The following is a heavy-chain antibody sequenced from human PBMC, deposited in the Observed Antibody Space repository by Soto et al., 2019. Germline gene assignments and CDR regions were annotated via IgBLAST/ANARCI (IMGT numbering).Heavy chain of an antibody. CDR3: ARHLPSTVTYDY. J-gene: IGHJ4*02. V-gene: IGHV4-59*08. CDR1: GGSISSYY. Sequence: SETLSLTCTVSGGSISSYYWSWIRQPPGKGLEWIGYIYYSGSTNYNPSLKSRVTISVDTSKNQFSLKLSSVTAADTAVYYCARHLPSTVTYDYRGQGTLVTVSS. CDR2: IYYSGST. D-gene: IGHD4-17*01.